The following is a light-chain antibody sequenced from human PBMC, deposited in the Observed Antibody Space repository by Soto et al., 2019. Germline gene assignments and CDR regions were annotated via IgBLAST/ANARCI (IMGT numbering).Light chain of an antibody. CDR1: QSISSW. J-gene: IGKJ1*01. CDR3: QQSTT. CDR2: DAS. V-gene: IGKV1-5*01. Sequence: DIQMTQSPSPLSASVGDRVTITCLASQSISSWLAWYQQKPGKAPKLLIYDASNLESGVQSRFSGSVSGTEFTLTISSLQPDEIATYACQQSTTFGQGTNVEIK.